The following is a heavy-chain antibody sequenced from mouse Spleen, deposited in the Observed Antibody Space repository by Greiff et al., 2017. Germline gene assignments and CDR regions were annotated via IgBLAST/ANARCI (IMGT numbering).Heavy chain of an antibody. Sequence: DVKLVESGGGLVKPGGSLKLSCAASGFTFSSYAMSWVRQTPEKRLEWVATISSGGSYTYYPDSVKGRFTISRDNAKNTLYLQMSSLRSEDTAMYYCAKHSYYYAMDYWGQGTSVTVSS. J-gene: IGHJ4*01. V-gene: IGHV5-9-3*01. CDR2: ISSGGSYT. CDR1: GFTFSSYA. D-gene: IGHD1-2*01. CDR3: AKHSYYYAMDY.